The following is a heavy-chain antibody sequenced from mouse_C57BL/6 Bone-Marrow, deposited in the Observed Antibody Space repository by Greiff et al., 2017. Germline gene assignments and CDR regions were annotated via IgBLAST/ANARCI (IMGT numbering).Heavy chain of an antibody. CDR2: ISSGSSTI. V-gene: IGHV5-17*01. J-gene: IGHJ2*01. D-gene: IGHD2-13*01. CDR3: ARGLEHY. CDR1: GFTFSDYG. Sequence: EVKLVESGGGLVKPGGSLKLSCAASGFTFSDYGMHWVRQAPEKGLEWVAYISSGSSTIYYAATVTGRFTIYRENAKNTLFRQMTSLRSEDTAMHYCARGLEHYWGQGTTLTVSS.